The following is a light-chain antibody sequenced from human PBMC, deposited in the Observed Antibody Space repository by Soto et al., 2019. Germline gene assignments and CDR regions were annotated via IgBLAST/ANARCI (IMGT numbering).Light chain of an antibody. CDR1: GSDIGGYNY. CDR2: EVN. J-gene: IGLJ1*01. CDR3: CSYSTSNTHNYV. Sequence: SALTQPASVSGSPGQSITVSCTGTGSDIGGYNYVSWYQHHPGKAPQLIIYEVNLRPSGVSDRFSASKSGDTASLTISGLQAGDEADYYCCSYSTSNTHNYVFGTGTKVIAL. V-gene: IGLV2-14*01.